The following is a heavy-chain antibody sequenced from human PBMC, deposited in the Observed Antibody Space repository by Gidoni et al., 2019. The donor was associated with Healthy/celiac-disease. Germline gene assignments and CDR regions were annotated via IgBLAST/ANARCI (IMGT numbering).Heavy chain of an antibody. CDR2: ISYDGRNK. Sequence: QVQLVESGGGVVQPGSSLSLSCAASGFTFRRYAVPWVRQAPGKGLEWVAVISYDGRNKYYADSVKGRFTISRDNSKNTLYLQMNSLRAEDTAVYYCARSSEDYYDSSGDLIGAFDIWGQGTMVTVSS. J-gene: IGHJ3*02. V-gene: IGHV3-30*04. D-gene: IGHD3-22*01. CDR1: GFTFRRYA. CDR3: ARSSEDYYDSSGDLIGAFDI.